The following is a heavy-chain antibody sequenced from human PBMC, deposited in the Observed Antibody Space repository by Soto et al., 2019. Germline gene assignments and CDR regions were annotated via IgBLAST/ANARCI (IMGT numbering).Heavy chain of an antibody. CDR1: GGPISSGGYY. CDR3: ARSFGLAAAAPFDY. V-gene: IGHV4-31*03. Sequence: PSETLSLTCTVSGGPISSGGYYWSWIRQHPGKGLEWIGYIYYSGSTYYNPSLKSRVTISVDTSKNQFSLKLSSVTAADTAVYYCARSFGLAAAAPFDYRGQGTLVTVSS. D-gene: IGHD6-13*01. J-gene: IGHJ4*02. CDR2: IYYSGST.